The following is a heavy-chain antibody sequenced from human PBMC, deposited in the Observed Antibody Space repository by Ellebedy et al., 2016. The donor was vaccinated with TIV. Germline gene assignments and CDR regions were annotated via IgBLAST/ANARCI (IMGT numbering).Heavy chain of an antibody. J-gene: IGHJ2*01. CDR2: IIPIFGTA. D-gene: IGHD6-13*01. Sequence: SVKVSXXASGGTFSSYAISWVRQAPGQGLEWMGGIIPIFGTANYAQKFQGRVTITADESTSTAYMELSSLRSEDTAVYYCARVSPYKEQQLAHNWYFDLWGRGTLVTVSS. CDR3: ARVSPYKEQQLAHNWYFDL. V-gene: IGHV1-69*13. CDR1: GGTFSSYA.